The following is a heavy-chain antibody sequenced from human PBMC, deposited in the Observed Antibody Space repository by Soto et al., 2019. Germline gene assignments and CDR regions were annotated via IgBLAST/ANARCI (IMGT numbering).Heavy chain of an antibody. CDR3: ARDSIVATSLSLDY. D-gene: IGHD5-12*01. CDR1: GGTFSSYT. V-gene: IGHV1-69*08. CDR2: IIPILGIA. J-gene: IGHJ4*02. Sequence: QVQLVQSGAEVKKPGSSVKVSCKASGGTFSSYTISWVRQAPGQGLEWLGRIIPILGIANYAQKFQGRVTITADKSTSTAYMELSSLRSEDTAVYYCARDSIVATSLSLDYWGQGTLVAVSS.